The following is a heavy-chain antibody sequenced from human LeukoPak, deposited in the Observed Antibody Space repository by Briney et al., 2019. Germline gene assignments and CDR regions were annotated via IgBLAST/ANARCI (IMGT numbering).Heavy chain of an antibody. J-gene: IGHJ4*02. CDR1: GDSISSYY. D-gene: IGHD5-18*01. V-gene: IGHV4-59*01. Sequence: SETLSLTCTVSGDSISSYYWSWIRQPPGKGLEWIGYIYYSGSTNYNPSLKSRVTISVDTSKNQFSLKLSSVTAADTAVYYCARVDTAMVTLDYWGQGTLVTVSS. CDR3: ARVDTAMVTLDY. CDR2: IYYSGST.